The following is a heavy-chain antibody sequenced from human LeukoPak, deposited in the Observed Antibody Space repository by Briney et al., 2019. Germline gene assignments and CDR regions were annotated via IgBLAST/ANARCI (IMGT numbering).Heavy chain of an antibody. J-gene: IGHJ6*02. V-gene: IGHV5-51*01. D-gene: IGHD6-25*01. CDR1: GYNFSNYW. CDR3: ARHRGYRSQQYYRGMDV. CDR2: IYPGDSET. Sequence: GESLKISCKGSGYNFSNYWVAWVRQMPGKGLEWMGIIYPGDSETRNSPSFQGHVIISADKSISTAYLQWSSLKASDTAMYYCARHRGYRSQQYYRGMDVWGQGTTVTVSS.